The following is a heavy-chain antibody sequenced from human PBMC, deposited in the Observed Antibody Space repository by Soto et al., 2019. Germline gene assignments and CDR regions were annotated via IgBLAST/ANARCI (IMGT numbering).Heavy chain of an antibody. CDR3: ARDPKTSGGQNWAFNYFDS. D-gene: IGHD7-27*01. CDR1: EYSFSSFE. V-gene: IGHV3-48*03. CDR2: MSTSGADI. J-gene: IGHJ4*02. Sequence: QLVESGGGLIQTGGSMRLSCIGSEYSFSSFEMNWVRQAPGKGLEWVSYMSTSGADIKYADSVKGRFTVSRDNSKNSLFLQMDSLRADDTAIYYCARDPKTSGGQNWAFNYFDSWGQGTLVTVSS.